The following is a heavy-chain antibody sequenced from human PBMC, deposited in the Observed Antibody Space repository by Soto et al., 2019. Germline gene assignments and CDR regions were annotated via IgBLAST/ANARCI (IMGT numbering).Heavy chain of an antibody. CDR1: GGSITPYY. CDR2: IYFAGTT. J-gene: IGHJ4*02. D-gene: IGHD3-22*01. CDR3: ARLGGYYQALDS. Sequence: QVQLQESGPGLVRPSETLSLTCNVSGGSITPYYWSWIRQPPGKGLEWIGYIYFAGTTTYNPSLKRRVTLSVDTSENQFSLKLTSVPAADTAVYYCARLGGYYQALDSWGQGTLVTVSS. V-gene: IGHV4-59*08.